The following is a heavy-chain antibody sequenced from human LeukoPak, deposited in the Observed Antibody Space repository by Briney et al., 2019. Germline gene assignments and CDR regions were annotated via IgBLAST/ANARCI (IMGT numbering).Heavy chain of an antibody. CDR3: ARENQQLNAFDI. CDR2: ISAYNGNT. J-gene: IGHJ3*02. Sequence: GASVKVSCKASGYTFTSYAISWVRQAPGQGLDWMGWISAYNGNTNYAQKLQGRVTMTTDTSTSTAYMELRSLRSDDTAVYYCARENQQLNAFDIWGQGTMVTVSS. V-gene: IGHV1-18*01. D-gene: IGHD6-13*01. CDR1: GYTFTSYA.